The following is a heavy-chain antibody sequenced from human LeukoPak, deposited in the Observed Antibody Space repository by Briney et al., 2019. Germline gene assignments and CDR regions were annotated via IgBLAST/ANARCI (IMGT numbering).Heavy chain of an antibody. D-gene: IGHD3-9*01. CDR2: INPSGGTT. CDR3: ARGIRYFDWLLPYQYYYMDV. V-gene: IGHV1-46*01. J-gene: IGHJ6*03. Sequence: GASVKVSRKASGYTFTSYYIHWVRQAPGQGLEWMGIINPSGGTTNYAQKFQGRVTMTRDTSTSTVYMELSSLRSEDTAVYYCARGIRYFDWLLPYQYYYMDVWGKGTTVTVSS. CDR1: GYTFTSYY.